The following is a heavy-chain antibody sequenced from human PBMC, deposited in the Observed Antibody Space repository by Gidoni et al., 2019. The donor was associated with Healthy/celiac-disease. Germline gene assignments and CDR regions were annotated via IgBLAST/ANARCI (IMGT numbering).Heavy chain of an antibody. V-gene: IGHV4-59*01. CDR3: ASSTDYYYYGMDV. J-gene: IGHJ6*02. Sequence: QVQLQESGPGLVKPSETLSLTCTVSGGSISSYYWSWIRQPPGKGLEWIGYIYYSGSTNYNPSLKSRVTISVDTSKNQFSLKLSSVTAADTAVYYWASSTDYYYYGMDVWGQGTTVTVSS. D-gene: IGHD2-2*01. CDR1: GGSISSYY. CDR2: IYYSGST.